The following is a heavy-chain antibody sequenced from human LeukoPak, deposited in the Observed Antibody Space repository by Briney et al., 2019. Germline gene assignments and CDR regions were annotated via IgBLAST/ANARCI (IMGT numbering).Heavy chain of an antibody. CDR3: DQYSSGSSL. D-gene: IGHD6-19*01. J-gene: IGHJ4*02. CDR2: IIPILGIA. CDR1: GGTFSSYA. V-gene: IGHV1-69*04. Sequence: SVKVSCKASGGTFSSYAISWVRQAPGQGLEWMGRIIPILGIANYAQKFQGRVTTTAGKSTSTAYMELSSLRSEDTAVYYCDQYSSGSSLWGQGTLVTVSS.